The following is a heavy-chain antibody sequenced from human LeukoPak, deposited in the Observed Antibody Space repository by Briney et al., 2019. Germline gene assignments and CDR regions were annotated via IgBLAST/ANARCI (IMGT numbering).Heavy chain of an antibody. CDR1: GGSISSSSYY. J-gene: IGHJ4*02. V-gene: IGHV4-39*01. CDR2: IYYSGST. CDR3: ARQLDYYGSGSYLNYFDY. D-gene: IGHD3-10*01. Sequence: SETLSLTCTVSGGSISSSSYYWGWIRQPPGKGLEWIGSIYYSGSTHCNPSLKSRVTISVDTSKNQFSLKLSSVTAADTAVYYCARQLDYYGSGSYLNYFDYWGQGTLVTVSS.